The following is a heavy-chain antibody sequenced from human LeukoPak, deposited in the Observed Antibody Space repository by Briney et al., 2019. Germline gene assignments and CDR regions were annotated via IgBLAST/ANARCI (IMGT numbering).Heavy chain of an antibody. CDR2: IYYSGST. CDR3: ARDSLLWFGELFPNAFDI. J-gene: IGHJ3*02. D-gene: IGHD3-10*01. V-gene: IGHV4-39*07. Sequence: SETLSLTCAVSGGSISSSSYYWGWIRQPPGKGLEWIGSIYYSGSTYYNPSLKSRVTISVDTSKNQFSLKLSSVTAADTAVYYCARDSLLWFGELFPNAFDIWGQGTMVTVSS. CDR1: GGSISSSSYY.